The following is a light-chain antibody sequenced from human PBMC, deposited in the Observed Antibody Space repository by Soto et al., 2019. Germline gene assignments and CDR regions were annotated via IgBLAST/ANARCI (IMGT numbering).Light chain of an antibody. CDR2: GAS. V-gene: IGKV3-20*01. Sequence: ELGLTQSPGTLSLSPGERATLSCRASQSVTSNYLAWYQQKPGQAPRLLIYGASSRAIDTPDRFSGSGSENDFTLTISSLEPEYFALYYCQQYVRLPVTFGQGTKREIK. CDR3: QQYVRLPVT. CDR1: QSVTSNY. J-gene: IGKJ2*01.